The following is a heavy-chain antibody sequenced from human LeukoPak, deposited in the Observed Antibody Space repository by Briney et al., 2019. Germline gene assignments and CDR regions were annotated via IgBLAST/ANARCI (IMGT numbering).Heavy chain of an antibody. Sequence: GGSLRLSCAASGFTFSSYAMSWVHQAPGKGLEWVSAISGSGGSTYYADSVKGRFTISRDNSKNTLYLQMNSLRAEDTAVYYCAKNYDFWSGYFSFSVDYWGQGTLVTVSS. CDR1: GFTFSSYA. CDR2: ISGSGGST. D-gene: IGHD3-3*01. J-gene: IGHJ4*02. CDR3: AKNYDFWSGYFSFSVDY. V-gene: IGHV3-23*01.